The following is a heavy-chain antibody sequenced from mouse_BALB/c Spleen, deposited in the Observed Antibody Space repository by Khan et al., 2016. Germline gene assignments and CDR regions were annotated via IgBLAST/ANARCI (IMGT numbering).Heavy chain of an antibody. V-gene: IGHV14-3*02. J-gene: IGHJ3*01. D-gene: IGHD2-4*01. CDR3: ARSPYEYDVGFAY. CDR2: IDPANGNT. Sequence: VQLQQSGAELVKPGASVKLSCTASGFNIKDTYMHWVKQRPEQGLEWIGRIDPANGNTKYDPQFQGKATITAATSSNTAYLQLSRLTSEDHAVYYCARSPYEYDVGFAYWGQGTLVTVSA. CDR1: GFNIKDTY.